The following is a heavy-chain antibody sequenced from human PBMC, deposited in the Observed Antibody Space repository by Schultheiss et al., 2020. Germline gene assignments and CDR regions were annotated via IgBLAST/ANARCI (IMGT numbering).Heavy chain of an antibody. CDR3: ATLAARYVMDV. Sequence: GESLKISCAASGFTFSNAWMSWVRQAPGKGLEWVSYISSSGSTIYYADSVKGRFTISRDNAKNSLYLQMNSLRAEDTAVYYCATLAARYVMDVWGQGTTVTVSS. V-gene: IGHV3-11*04. CDR1: GFTFSNAW. D-gene: IGHD6-6*01. J-gene: IGHJ6*02. CDR2: ISSSGSTI.